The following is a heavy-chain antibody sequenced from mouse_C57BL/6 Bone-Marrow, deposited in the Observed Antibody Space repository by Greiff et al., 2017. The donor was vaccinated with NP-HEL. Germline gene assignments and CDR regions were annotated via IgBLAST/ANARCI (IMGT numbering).Heavy chain of an antibody. CDR3: TTYYYYGSSYGDY. J-gene: IGHJ2*01. CDR2: IDPENGDT. Sequence: EVKLMESGAELVRPGASVKLSCTASGFNIKDDYMHWVKQRPEQGLEWIGWIDPENGDTEYASKFQGKATITADTSSNTAYLQLSSLTSEDTAVYYCTTYYYYGSSYGDYWGQGTTLTVSS. V-gene: IGHV14-4*01. D-gene: IGHD1-1*01. CDR1: GFNIKDDY.